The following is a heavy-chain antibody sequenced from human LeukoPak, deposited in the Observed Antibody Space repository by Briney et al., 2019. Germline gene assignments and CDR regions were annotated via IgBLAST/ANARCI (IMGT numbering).Heavy chain of an antibody. CDR2: ISEDGKKN. J-gene: IGHJ4*02. V-gene: IGHV3-30*01. CDR3: AREGRWVQLALGY. CDR1: GFPFSGYT. Sequence: PGGSLRLSCAASGFPFSGYTMHWVRQSPGKGLEWVALISEDGKKNYYADSVKGRFTISRENSNSTVYLQMNSLRPEDTAIYFCAREGRWVQLALGYRGQGTLVNV. D-gene: IGHD5-24*01.